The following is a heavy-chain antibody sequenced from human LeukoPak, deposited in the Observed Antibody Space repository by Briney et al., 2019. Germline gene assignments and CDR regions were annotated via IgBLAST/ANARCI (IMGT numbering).Heavy chain of an antibody. Sequence: GGSLRLSCAASGFTFSSYALSWVRQAPGKGLEWVSDISGSGGSTHYADSVRGRFTISRDNPKNTLYLQMNSLRADDTAVYYCAKGGSGSYYNKWGQGSLVTVSS. CDR1: GFTFSSYA. J-gene: IGHJ4*02. V-gene: IGHV3-23*01. CDR2: ISGSGGST. D-gene: IGHD3-10*01. CDR3: AKGGSGSYYNK.